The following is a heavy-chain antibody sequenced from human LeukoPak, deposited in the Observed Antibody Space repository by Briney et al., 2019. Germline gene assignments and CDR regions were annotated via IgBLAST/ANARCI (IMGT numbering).Heavy chain of an antibody. CDR3: ARGNFWSGYYLYFDY. CDR2: IYYSGST. V-gene: IGHV4-59*01. J-gene: IGHJ4*02. D-gene: IGHD3-3*01. Sequence: SETLSLTCTVSGGSISSYYWSWIRQPPGKGLEWIGYIYYSGSTNYNPSLKSRVTISVDTSKNQFSLKLSSVTAADTAVYYCARGNFWSGYYLYFDYWGQGTLVTVFS. CDR1: GGSISSYY.